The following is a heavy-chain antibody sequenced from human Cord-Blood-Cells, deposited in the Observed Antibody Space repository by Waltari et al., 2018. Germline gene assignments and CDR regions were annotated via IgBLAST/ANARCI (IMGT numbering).Heavy chain of an antibody. V-gene: IGHV3-30*18. J-gene: IGHJ3*02. CDR3: AKGAAFDI. Sequence: QVQLVESGGGVVQPGRSLRLSCAASGFTFSSSGMHWVRQAPGKGLEWVAVISYDGSNKYYADSVKGRFTISRDNSKNTLYLQMNSLRAEDTAVYYCAKGAAFDIWGQGTMVTVSS. CDR2: ISYDGSNK. CDR1: GFTFSSSG.